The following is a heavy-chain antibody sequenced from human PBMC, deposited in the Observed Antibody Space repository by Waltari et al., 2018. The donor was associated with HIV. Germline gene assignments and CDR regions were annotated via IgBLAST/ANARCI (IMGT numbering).Heavy chain of an antibody. V-gene: IGHV3-21*02. J-gene: IGHJ4*02. CDR2: SSIYNRES. D-gene: IGHD2-2*01. CDR1: GFTFSRYT. CDR3: VRDDPGYEPIDY. Sequence: VRLMESGGGLVEPGGSLTICCAAAGFTFSRYTMNWIRHIPGRGLEWLSSSSIYNRESSYLDSIKGLFTISRDNAAYSVFLHIERLRVDDTAQYVCVRDDPGYEPIDYWGRGTRVTVSS.